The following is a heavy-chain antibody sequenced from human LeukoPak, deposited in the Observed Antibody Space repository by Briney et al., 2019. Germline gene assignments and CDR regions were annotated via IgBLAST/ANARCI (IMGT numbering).Heavy chain of an antibody. D-gene: IGHD6-13*01. J-gene: IGHJ4*02. CDR3: ARERPPGDSSNWFLEGYFDI. CDR1: GGTFSSYA. V-gene: IGHV1-69*05. Sequence: SVKVSCKASGGTFSSYAITWVRQAPGQGLEWMGRIIPIFGTANYAQKFQGRVTITTDESTSAAYMELSTLRSDDTAVYYCARERPPGDSSNWFLEGYFDIWGQGTLVTVSS. CDR2: IIPIFGTA.